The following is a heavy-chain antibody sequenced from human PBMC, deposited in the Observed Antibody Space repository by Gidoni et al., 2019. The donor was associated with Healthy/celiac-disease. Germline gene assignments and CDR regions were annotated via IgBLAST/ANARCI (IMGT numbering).Heavy chain of an antibody. V-gene: IGHV7-4-1*01. D-gene: IGHD3-3*01. Sequence: QVQLVHSGSELKKPGASVKVPCEASGYTFPSEAMNWVRPARGQGLEWMGRINTNTGNPTYAQGFTGRFVFSLDTSVSTAYLQICSLKAEDTAVYYCARGSPPTYDEFWSGYLDYCYYYGMDVCGQGTTVTVSS. CDR2: INTNTGNP. CDR3: ARGSPPTYDEFWSGYLDYCYYYGMDV. J-gene: IGHJ6*02. CDR1: GYTFPSEA.